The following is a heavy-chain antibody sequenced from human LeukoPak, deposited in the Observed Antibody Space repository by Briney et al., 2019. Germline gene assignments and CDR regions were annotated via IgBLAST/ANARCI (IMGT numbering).Heavy chain of an antibody. CDR2: ISSSGSTI. D-gene: IGHD3-22*01. V-gene: IGHV3-11*01. CDR3: ARDQAPYYYDSRSSAFDI. J-gene: IGHJ3*02. Sequence: PGGSLRLSCAASGFTFSDYYMSWIRQAPGKGLEWVSYISSSGSTIYYADSVKGRFTISRDNAKNSLYLQMNSLRAEDTAVYYYARDQAPYYYDSRSSAFDIWGQGTMVTVSS. CDR1: GFTFSDYY.